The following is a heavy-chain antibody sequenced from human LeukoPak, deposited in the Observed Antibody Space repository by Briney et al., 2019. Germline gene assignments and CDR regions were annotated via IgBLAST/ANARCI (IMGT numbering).Heavy chain of an antibody. J-gene: IGHJ6*03. CDR3: ARDQSPGHYMDV. CDR1: GGTFSSYA. CDR2: IIPIFGTA. V-gene: IGHV1-69*05. Sequence: ASVKVSCKASGGTFSSYAISWVRQAPGQGLEWMGGIIPIFGTANYAQKFQGRVTITTDESTSTAYMELSSLRSEDTAVYYCARDQSPGHYMDVWGKGTTVTVSS.